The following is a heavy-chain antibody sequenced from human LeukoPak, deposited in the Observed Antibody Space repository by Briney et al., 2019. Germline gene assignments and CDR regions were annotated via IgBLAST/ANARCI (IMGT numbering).Heavy chain of an antibody. CDR3: AREEWFDP. CDR1: GYSISSGYY. J-gene: IGHJ5*02. Sequence: SETLSLTCTVSGYSISSGYYWGWIRQPPGKGPEWIGNIHQSGSTYYNPSVKSRVSISMDTSKNQFSLKLSSVTAADTAVYYCAREEWFDPWGQGTLVTVSS. V-gene: IGHV4-38-2*02. CDR2: IHQSGST.